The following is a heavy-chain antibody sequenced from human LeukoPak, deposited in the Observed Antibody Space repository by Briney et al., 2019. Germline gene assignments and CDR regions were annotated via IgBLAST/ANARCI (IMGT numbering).Heavy chain of an antibody. V-gene: IGHV3-23*01. CDR1: GFTFSSYA. Sequence: GGSLRLSCAASGFTFSSYAMSWVRQAPGKGLEWVSAISGSGGSTYYADSVKGRFTISRDNSKNTLYLQMNSLRAEDTAVYYCAKASDPVTVTTSGSWGQGTLVTVSS. J-gene: IGHJ4*02. D-gene: IGHD4-17*01. CDR3: AKASDPVTVTTSGS. CDR2: ISGSGGST.